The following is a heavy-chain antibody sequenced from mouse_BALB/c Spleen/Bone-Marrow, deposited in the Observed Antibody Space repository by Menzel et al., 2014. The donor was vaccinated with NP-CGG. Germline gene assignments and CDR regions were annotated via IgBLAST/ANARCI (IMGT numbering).Heavy chain of an antibody. CDR1: GFAFXNCD. Sequence: EVMLVESGGGLVKPGGSLKLSCTASGFAFXNCDMSWVRQTPEKRLEWVATITSGGGNTYYPDSVKGRFTISRDNARNTLYLQMSSLRSEDTALYYCARVWDWFAYWGQGTLVTVSA. D-gene: IGHD4-1*01. CDR2: ITSGGGNT. V-gene: IGHV5-9*02. CDR3: ARVWDWFAY. J-gene: IGHJ3*01.